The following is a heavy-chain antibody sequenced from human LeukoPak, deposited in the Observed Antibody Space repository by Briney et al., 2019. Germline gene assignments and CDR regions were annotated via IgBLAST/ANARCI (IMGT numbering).Heavy chain of an antibody. CDR1: GYTFTGYY. CDR3: ARVVPYCSSTSCSRGGYYYYYYMDV. V-gene: IGHV1-2*02. CDR2: INPNSGGT. D-gene: IGHD2-2*01. J-gene: IGHJ6*03. Sequence: ASVKVSCKASGYTFTGYYMHWVRQAPGQGLEWMGWINPNSGGTNYAQKFQGRVIMTRDTSISTAYMELSRLRSDDTAVYYCARVVPYCSSTSCSRGGYYYYYYMDVWGKGTTVTVSS.